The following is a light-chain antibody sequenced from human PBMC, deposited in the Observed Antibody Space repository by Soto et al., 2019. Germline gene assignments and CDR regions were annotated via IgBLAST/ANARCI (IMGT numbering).Light chain of an antibody. J-gene: IGKJ5*01. Sequence: EIVFTQSPGTLSLSPGERATLSCRASQSVSSSYLAWYQQKPGQAPRLLIYGASTRATGIPARFSGSGSGTELTLTISSLQSEDFAVYDCQQYNNWPPITFGQGTRLEIK. CDR2: GAS. V-gene: IGKV3-15*01. CDR3: QQYNNWPPIT. CDR1: QSVSSSY.